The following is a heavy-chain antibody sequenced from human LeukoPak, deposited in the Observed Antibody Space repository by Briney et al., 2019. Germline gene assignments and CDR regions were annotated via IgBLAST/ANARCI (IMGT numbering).Heavy chain of an antibody. CDR1: GFTFSSYG. CDR2: ISYDVGKK. J-gene: IGHJ4*02. Sequence: GGSLRLSCAASGFTFSSYGMHWVRQAPGKGLEWVAVISYDVGKKYYADSVKGRFTISRDNAKNSLYLQMNSLRAEDTAVYYCARDLWGIAAAGYGYWGQGTLVTVSS. CDR3: ARDLWGIAAAGYGY. V-gene: IGHV3-30*03. D-gene: IGHD6-13*01.